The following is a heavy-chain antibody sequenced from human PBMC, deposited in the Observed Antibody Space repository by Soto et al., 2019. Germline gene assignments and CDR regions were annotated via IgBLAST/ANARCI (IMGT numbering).Heavy chain of an antibody. CDR2: IGRRSDI. J-gene: IGHJ6*02. V-gene: IGHV3-21*01. D-gene: IGHD2-21*02. CDR3: AREETAWPLAYGLDV. CDR1: GIEFSNYA. Sequence: GGSLRLSCVGSGIEFSNYAMSWVRQAPGKGLEWVSSIGRRSDIYYADSVKGRFTISRDNAKNSVSLQMNSLRDEDTAVYYCAREETAWPLAYGLDVWGQGTTVTVSS.